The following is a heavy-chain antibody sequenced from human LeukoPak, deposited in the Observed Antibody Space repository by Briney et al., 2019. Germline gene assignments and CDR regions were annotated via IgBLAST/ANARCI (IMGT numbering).Heavy chain of an antibody. CDR3: ARGSSGYDLAPNYYYMDV. CDR1: GGTFSSYA. V-gene: IGHV1-69*13. D-gene: IGHD5-12*01. CDR2: IIPIFGTA. J-gene: IGHJ6*03. Sequence: GASVKVSCKASGGTFSSYAISWVRQAPGQGLEWMGGIIPIFGTANYAQKFQGRVTITADESTSTAYMELSSLRSEDTAVYYCARGSSGYDLAPNYYYMDVWGKGTTVTISS.